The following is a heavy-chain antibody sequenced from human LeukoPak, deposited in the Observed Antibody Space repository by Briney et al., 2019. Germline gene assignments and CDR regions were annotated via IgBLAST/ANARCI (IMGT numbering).Heavy chain of an antibody. CDR1: GYSSSTYT. Sequence: ASVEVSCKASGYSSSTYTMHWVRQAPGQRLEWMGWINAGNGNTKYSQNFQGRVTITRDTSANTAYMEMSSLRSEDTAVYYCAREIDRDDYNRFFDYWGQGTLVSVSS. J-gene: IGHJ4*02. CDR2: INAGNGNT. CDR3: AREIDRDDYNRFFDY. D-gene: IGHD5-24*01. V-gene: IGHV1-3*01.